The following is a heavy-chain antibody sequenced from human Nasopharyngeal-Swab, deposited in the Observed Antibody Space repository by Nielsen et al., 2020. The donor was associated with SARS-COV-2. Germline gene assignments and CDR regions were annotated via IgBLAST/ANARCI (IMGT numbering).Heavy chain of an antibody. CDR1: GFTFSNYA. J-gene: IGHJ4*02. V-gene: IGHV3-64D*06. D-gene: IGHD3-22*01. CDR3: VKDSSGYEFDS. CDR2: ISSTGGNT. Sequence: GESLKISCSASGFTFSNYAMHRVRQAPGKGLEYVSAISSTGGNTYYTDSVKGRFTISRDNSKNTLYLQMGSLRVEDTAVYYCVKDSSGYEFDSWGQGTLVTVSS.